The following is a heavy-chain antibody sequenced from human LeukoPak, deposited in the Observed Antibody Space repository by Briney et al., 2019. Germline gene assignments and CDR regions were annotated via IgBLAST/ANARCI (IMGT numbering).Heavy chain of an antibody. Sequence: GGSLRLSCAASGFTFNWYWMSWVRQAPGKGLEWVANIKEDGSEENYADSVKGRFTISRDNAKNSLYLQMNSLRAEDTAVYYCAKYNWNYAFDIWGQGTMVTVSS. CDR2: IKEDGSEE. V-gene: IGHV3-7*01. CDR1: GFTFNWYW. J-gene: IGHJ3*02. D-gene: IGHD1-7*01. CDR3: AKYNWNYAFDI.